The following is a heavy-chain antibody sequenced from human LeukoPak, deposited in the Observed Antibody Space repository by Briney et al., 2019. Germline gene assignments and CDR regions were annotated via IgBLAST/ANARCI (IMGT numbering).Heavy chain of an antibody. Sequence: GRSLRLSCAASGFTFSSYGMHWVRQAPGKGLEWVAVISYDGSNKYYADSVKGRFTTSRDNSKNTLYLQMNSLRAEDTAVYYCAKGPSLRYFDWLPRDPWGQGTLVTVSS. D-gene: IGHD3-9*01. V-gene: IGHV3-30*18. J-gene: IGHJ5*02. CDR1: GFTFSSYG. CDR2: ISYDGSNK. CDR3: AKGPSLRYFDWLPRDP.